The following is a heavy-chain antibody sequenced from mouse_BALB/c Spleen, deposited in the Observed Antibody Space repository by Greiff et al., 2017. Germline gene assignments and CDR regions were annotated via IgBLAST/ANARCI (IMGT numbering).Heavy chain of an antibody. CDR3: ARDPYYGSRRGAMDY. CDR1: GFTFSDYY. V-gene: IGHV5-4*02. J-gene: IGHJ4*01. Sequence: EVHLVESGGGLVKPGGSLKLSCAASGFTFSDYYMYWVRQTPEKRLEWVATISDGGSYTYYPDSVKGRFTISRDNAKNNLYLQMSSLKSEDTAMYYCARDPYYGSRRGAMDYWGQGTSVTVSS. CDR2: ISDGGSYT. D-gene: IGHD1-1*01.